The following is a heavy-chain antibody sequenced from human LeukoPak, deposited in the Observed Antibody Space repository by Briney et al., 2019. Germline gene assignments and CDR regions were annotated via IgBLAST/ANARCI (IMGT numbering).Heavy chain of an antibody. CDR2: INPSRGRT. CDR1: GYTFTSYY. V-gene: IGHV1-46*01. CDR3: ARGRTTVTSVFDY. D-gene: IGHD4-11*01. J-gene: IGHJ4*02. Sequence: ASVKVSCKASGYTFTSYYVHWVRHAPGQGREWMGIINPSRGRTRHAEKFQGRVTMTRDMSTSTVYMELSSLRSEDPAVYYCARGRTTVTSVFDYWGQGTLVTVSS.